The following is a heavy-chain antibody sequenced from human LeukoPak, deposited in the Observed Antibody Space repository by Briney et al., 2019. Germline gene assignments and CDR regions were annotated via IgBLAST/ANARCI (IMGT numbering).Heavy chain of an antibody. CDR3: ARLRGYCSSTSCFYDGFDP. CDR1: GGSISSSSYY. Sequence: SETLSLTCTVSGGSISSSSYYWGWIRQPPGTGLEWIGSIYYSGSTYYNPSLKSRVTISVDTSKNQFSLKLSSVTAADTAVYYCARLRGYCSSTSCFYDGFDPWGQGTLVTVSS. V-gene: IGHV4-39*01. CDR2: IYYSGST. J-gene: IGHJ5*02. D-gene: IGHD2-2*01.